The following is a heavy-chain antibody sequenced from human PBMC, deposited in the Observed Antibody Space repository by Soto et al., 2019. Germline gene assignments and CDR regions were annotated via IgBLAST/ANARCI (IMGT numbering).Heavy chain of an antibody. D-gene: IGHD3-10*01. J-gene: IGHJ6*02. CDR1: GYTFTDYL. CDR3: ARGESTDCSTGVCPFNSNYHLDV. Sequence: QVQLVQSGAEVRKPGASVRVSCTSSGYTFTDYLIYWLRQAPGQGLEWMGRFNPKSYGTAHAQAFKCRLTMERDTSTGTLYIEIYSLTSDDPAVYFCARGESTDCSTGVCPFNSNYHLDVWGQGTTITVSS. CDR2: FNPKSYGT. V-gene: IGHV1-2*02.